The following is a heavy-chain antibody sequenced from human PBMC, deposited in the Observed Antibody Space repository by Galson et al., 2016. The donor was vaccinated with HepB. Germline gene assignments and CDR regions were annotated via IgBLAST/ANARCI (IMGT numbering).Heavy chain of an antibody. V-gene: IGHV3-33*01. J-gene: IGHJ3*02. CDR2: IWSDGSNK. D-gene: IGHD7-27*01. Sequence: SLRLSCAASGFIFSDYGMHWVRQAPGKGLEWVAVIWSDGSNKFYSDSVKGRFTTSRDNSENTLYLQMNRLRAEDTALYYCARASGPFDMWGQGTMVTVSS. CDR3: ARASGPFDM. CDR1: GFIFSDYG.